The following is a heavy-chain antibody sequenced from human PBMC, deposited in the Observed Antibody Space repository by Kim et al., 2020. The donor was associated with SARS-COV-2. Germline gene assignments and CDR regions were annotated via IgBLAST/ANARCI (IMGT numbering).Heavy chain of an antibody. Sequence: TLSLTCAISGDSVSSNSATWTWIRQSPSRGLEWLGKTYYRSKWYNDYAVSVKSRITINPDTSKNQFSLQLNSVTPEDTAVYYCARGRNSAFEYWGQGTLVIVSS. J-gene: IGHJ4*02. D-gene: IGHD4-4*01. CDR1: GDSVSSNSAT. CDR3: ARGRNSAFEY. V-gene: IGHV6-1*01. CDR2: TYYRSKWYN.